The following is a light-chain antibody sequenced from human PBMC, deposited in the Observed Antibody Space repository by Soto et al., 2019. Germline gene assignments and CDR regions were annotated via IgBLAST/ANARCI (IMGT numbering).Light chain of an antibody. J-gene: IGLJ3*02. CDR2: EVS. CDR1: NSDVGSYNY. CDR3: SSYTSSSTWV. V-gene: IGLV2-14*01. Sequence: QSVLTQPASVSGSPRQSITISCTGTNSDVGSYNYVSWYQQHPGKAPKLMIYEVSNRPSGVSNRFSGSKSGNTASLTISGLQAEDEADYYCSSYTSSSTWVFGGGTQLTVL.